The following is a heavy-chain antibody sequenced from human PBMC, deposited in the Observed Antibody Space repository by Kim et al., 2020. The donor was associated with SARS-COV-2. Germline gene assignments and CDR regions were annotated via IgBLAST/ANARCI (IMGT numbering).Heavy chain of an antibody. V-gene: IGHV3-23*01. CDR1: GFTFSAYA. CDR2: ISGSGGNT. CDR3: VKMVGYSDSSGSNFDY. J-gene: IGHJ4*02. D-gene: IGHD3-22*01. Sequence: GGSLRLSCAASGFTFSAYAMSWVRQAPGKGLEWVSVISGSGGNTYYADSVKGRFTISRDNSKQTMYLQMNSLRVEDTAVYYCVKMVGYSDSSGSNFDYWGQGTLVTVSS.